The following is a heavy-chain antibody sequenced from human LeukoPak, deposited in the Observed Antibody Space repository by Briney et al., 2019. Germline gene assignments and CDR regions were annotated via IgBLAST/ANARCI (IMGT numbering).Heavy chain of an antibody. D-gene: IGHD3-10*02. CDR2: ISSSSSYI. J-gene: IGHJ6*04. CDR3: AELGITTIGGV. Sequence: GGSLRLSCAASGSTFSSYSMNWVRQAPGKGLEWVSSISSSSSYIYYADSVKGRFTISRDNAKNSLYLQMNSLRAEDTAVYYCAELGITTIGGVWGKGTTVTISS. CDR1: GSTFSSYS. V-gene: IGHV3-21*01.